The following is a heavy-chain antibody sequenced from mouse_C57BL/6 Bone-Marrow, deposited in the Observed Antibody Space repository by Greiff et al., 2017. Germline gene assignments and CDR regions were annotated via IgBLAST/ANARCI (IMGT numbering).Heavy chain of an antibody. CDR2: INYGGSST. Sequence: EVNVVESEGGLVQPGSSMKLSCTASGFTFSDYYMAWVRQVPEKGLEWVANINYGGSSTYYPDSLKGRFTISRDNAKNILYLQMSSLKSEDTATYYCEREGWYDYYAMEYWGQGTSVTVSS. CDR1: GFTFSDYY. V-gene: IGHV5-16*01. J-gene: IGHJ4*01. CDR3: EREGWYDYYAMEY. D-gene: IGHD1-1*02.